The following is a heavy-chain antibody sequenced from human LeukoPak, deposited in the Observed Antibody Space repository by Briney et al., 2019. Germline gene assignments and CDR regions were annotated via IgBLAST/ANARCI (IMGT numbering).Heavy chain of an antibody. CDR1: GITVSTFW. CDR3: ARDLGYGALDP. CDR2: INTDGSVT. J-gene: IGHJ5*02. Sequence: GGSLRLSCAASGITVSTFWMHWVRQAPGEGLVWVSRINTDGSVTNYADSVEGRFTISRDNAENSLYLQMNSLRAEDTAVYYCARDLGYGALDPWGQGTLVTVSS. V-gene: IGHV3-74*01. D-gene: IGHD4-17*01.